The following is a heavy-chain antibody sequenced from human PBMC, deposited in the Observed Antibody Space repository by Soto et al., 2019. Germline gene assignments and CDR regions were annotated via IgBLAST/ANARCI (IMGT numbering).Heavy chain of an antibody. V-gene: IGHV1-18*01. D-gene: IGHD3-10*01. J-gene: IGHJ6*02. CDR3: ARGYYYGSGRPTPGGMDV. CDR2: ISAYNGNT. Sequence: ASVKVSCKASGYTLTSYGISWVRQAPGQGLEWMGWISAYNGNTNYAQKLQGRVTMTTDTSTSTAYMELRSLRSDDTAVYYCARGYYYGSGRPTPGGMDVWGQGTTVTVSS. CDR1: GYTLTSYG.